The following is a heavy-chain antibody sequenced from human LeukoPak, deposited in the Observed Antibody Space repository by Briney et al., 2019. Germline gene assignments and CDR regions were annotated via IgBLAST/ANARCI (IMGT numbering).Heavy chain of an antibody. V-gene: IGHV1-2*02. CDR1: GYNFNGYY. D-gene: IGHD3-10*01. CDR2: MNPDGGGT. J-gene: IGHJ6*02. CDR3: ARNYHGSGTDLPPEYYSGMDI. Sequence: ASVKASCKASGYNFNGYYIHWVRQAPGQGPEWMGWMNPDGGGTKYAQKFQGRVTMTRDTAITTVYLELRRLTSADTAVYYCARNYHGSGTDLPPEYYSGMDIWGQGTTVIVS.